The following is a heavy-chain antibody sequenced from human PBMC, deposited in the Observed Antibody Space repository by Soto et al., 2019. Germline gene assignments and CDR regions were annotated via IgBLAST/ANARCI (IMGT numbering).Heavy chain of an antibody. CDR3: ATRPPQIVVTLLPFPS. V-gene: IGHV4-30-2*01. J-gene: IGHJ5*02. Sequence: SETLSLTCAVSGGSISSGGYSWSWIRQPPGKGLEWIGYIYHSGSTYYNPSLKSRVTISVDKPNNQFSLKLSSMTGADTAVYYCATRPPQIVVTLLPFPSWGQGTPVTVSS. D-gene: IGHD2-15*01. CDR1: GGSISSGGYS. CDR2: IYHSGST.